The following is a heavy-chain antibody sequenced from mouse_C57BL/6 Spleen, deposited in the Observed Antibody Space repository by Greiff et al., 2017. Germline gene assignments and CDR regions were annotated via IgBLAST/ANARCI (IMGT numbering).Heavy chain of an antibody. D-gene: IGHD1-2*01. CDR3: ARWITTPRGMGYFDV. Sequence: VQLQESGPELVKPGASVKIPCKASGYTFTDYNMDWVKQSHGKSLEWIGDLNPNNGGTISNPTFKGKATLTVDKSSSTAYMELRSLTSEDTAVYYGARWITTPRGMGYFDVWGTGTTVTVSS. J-gene: IGHJ1*03. CDR1: GYTFTDYN. CDR2: LNPNNGGT. V-gene: IGHV1-18*01.